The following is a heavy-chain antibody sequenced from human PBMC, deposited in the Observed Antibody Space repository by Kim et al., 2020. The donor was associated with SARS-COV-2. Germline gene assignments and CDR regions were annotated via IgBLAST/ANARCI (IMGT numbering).Heavy chain of an antibody. J-gene: IGHJ4*02. CDR3: AKGRDYYDATAYYPAFDY. Sequence: GGSLRLSCAVSGFSLTNYAMSWVRQAPGKGLEWVSTVNSGDDTYYSDSVKGRFTISRDKSKNTLFLQMHSLRAEDTAVYYCAKGRDYYDATAYYPAFDYWGQGTLVPVSS. CDR2: VNSGDDT. V-gene: IGHV3-23*01. D-gene: IGHD3-22*01. CDR1: GFSLTNYA.